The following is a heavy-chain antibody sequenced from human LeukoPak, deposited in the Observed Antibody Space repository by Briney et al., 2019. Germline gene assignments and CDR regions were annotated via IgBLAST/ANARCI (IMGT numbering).Heavy chain of an antibody. Sequence: GASVKVSCKASGYTFTSYAINWVRQATGQGLEWMGWMNPNSGNTGYSQKFQGRGTITRNPAISTAYMELGSLKCEDTAVYYCARPPSITGTTTPGYWGQGTLVTVSS. J-gene: IGHJ4*02. CDR3: ARPPSITGTTTPGY. CDR2: MNPNSGNT. CDR1: GYTFTSYA. D-gene: IGHD1-7*01. V-gene: IGHV1-8*01.